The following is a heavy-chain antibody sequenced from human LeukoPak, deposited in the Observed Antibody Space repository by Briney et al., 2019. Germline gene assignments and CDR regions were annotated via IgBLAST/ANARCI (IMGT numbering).Heavy chain of an antibody. D-gene: IGHD2-21*02. Sequence: SVKVSCKASGGTFSSYAISWVRQAPGQGLEWMGRIIPILGIASYAQKFQGRVTITADKSTSTAYMGLSSLRSEDTAVYYCASVTVGDYWGQGTLVTVSS. J-gene: IGHJ4*02. V-gene: IGHV1-69*04. CDR1: GGTFSSYA. CDR2: IIPILGIA. CDR3: ASVTVGDY.